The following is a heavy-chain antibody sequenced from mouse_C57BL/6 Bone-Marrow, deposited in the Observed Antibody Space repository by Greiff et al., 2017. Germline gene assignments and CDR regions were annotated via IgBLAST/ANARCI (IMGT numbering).Heavy chain of an antibody. J-gene: IGHJ2*01. CDR2: IDPENGDT. CDR3: TSGSY. V-gene: IGHV14-4*01. Sequence: VQLKASGAELVRPGASVTLSCTASGFNITDDYMHWVQQRPDHGLEGIGWIDPENGDTEYASKFPGKATITADTSSNTAYLQLSSLTSEDTAVYYCTSGSYWGQGTTLTVAS. CDR1: GFNITDDY.